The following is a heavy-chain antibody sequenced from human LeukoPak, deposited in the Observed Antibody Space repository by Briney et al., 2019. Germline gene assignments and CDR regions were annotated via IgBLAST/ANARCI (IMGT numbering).Heavy chain of an antibody. Sequence: PSETLSLTCAVYGGSFSGYYWSWIRQPPGKGLEWIGEINHSGSTNYNPSLKSRVTISVDTSKNQFSLKPSSVTAADTAVYYCATLQTPSSYFDYWGQGTLVTVSS. CDR2: INHSGST. J-gene: IGHJ4*02. V-gene: IGHV4-34*01. CDR1: GGSFSGYY. D-gene: IGHD4-23*01. CDR3: ATLQTPSSYFDY.